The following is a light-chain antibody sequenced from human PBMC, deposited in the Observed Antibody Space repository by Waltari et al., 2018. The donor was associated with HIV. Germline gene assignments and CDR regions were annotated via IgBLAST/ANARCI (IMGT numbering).Light chain of an antibody. V-gene: IGLV2-8*01. CDR2: EVT. CDR1: SSDVGPYDS. Sequence: QSALTQPPSASGSPGQSVTISCTGTSSDVGPYDSVSWYQQPPDKAPRLIIYEVTKRPSGVPDRFAGSKSGNTASLTVSGLQAEDEAEYYCTSYAGSNNLVIFGGGTKVTVL. J-gene: IGLJ2*01. CDR3: TSYAGSNNLVI.